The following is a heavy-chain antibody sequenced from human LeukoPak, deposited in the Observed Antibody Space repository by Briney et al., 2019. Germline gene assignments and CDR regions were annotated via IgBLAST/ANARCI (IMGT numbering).Heavy chain of an antibody. D-gene: IGHD2-2*01. V-gene: IGHV3-21*01. CDR3: ARDPAAMMD. Sequence: LGGSLRLSCAASGFTFSSYSMNWVRQAPGKGLEWVSSISSSSSYIYYADSVKDRFTISRDNAKNSLYLQMNSLRAEDTAGYYCARDPAAMMDWGQGTLVTVSS. CDR1: GFTFSSYS. J-gene: IGHJ4*02. CDR2: ISSSSSYI.